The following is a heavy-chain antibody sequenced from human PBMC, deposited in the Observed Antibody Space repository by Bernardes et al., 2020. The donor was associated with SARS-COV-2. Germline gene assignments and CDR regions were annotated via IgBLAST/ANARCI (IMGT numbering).Heavy chain of an antibody. D-gene: IGHD4-17*01. J-gene: IGHJ4*02. CDR2: ISPYNGNT. Sequence: ASMKVSCKASGYNFNMFGIVWVRQAPGQGLEWMGWISPYNGNTEYAQKFQDRVTLTTDTSTNTAYMELGSLRSDDTAIFYCARVLYRDTTGYYDLWGQGTPVTVSS. CDR3: ARVLYRDTTGYYDL. CDR1: GYNFNMFG. V-gene: IGHV1-18*01.